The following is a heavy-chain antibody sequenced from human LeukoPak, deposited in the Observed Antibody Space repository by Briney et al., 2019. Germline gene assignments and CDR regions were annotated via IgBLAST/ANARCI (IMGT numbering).Heavy chain of an antibody. CDR3: ANLFPYYYDRPREDY. J-gene: IGHJ4*02. CDR2: ISSNSGTT. CDR1: GFSFSNYA. Sequence: PGGSLRLSCAASGFSFSNYAMGWVRQAPGKGLEWVSAISSNSGTTYYADSVKGRFTISRDNSKNTLYLQMNSLRAEDTAVYYCANLFPYYYDRPREDYWGQGTLVTVSS. V-gene: IGHV3-23*01. D-gene: IGHD3-22*01.